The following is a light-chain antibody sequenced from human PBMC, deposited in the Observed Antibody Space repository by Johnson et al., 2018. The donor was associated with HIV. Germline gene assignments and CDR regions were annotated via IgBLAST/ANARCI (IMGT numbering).Light chain of an antibody. CDR2: DNH. Sequence: QSVLTQPPSVSAAPGRRVTVSCSGGSSNIGNNYVSWYQQLPGTAPKVLIYDNHKRPSGIPDRVSGSKSGTSATLGITGLQTGDEADYYCGTWDSSLSVYVFGTGTKVTVL. CDR1: SSNIGNNY. J-gene: IGLJ1*01. V-gene: IGLV1-51*01. CDR3: GTWDSSLSVYV.